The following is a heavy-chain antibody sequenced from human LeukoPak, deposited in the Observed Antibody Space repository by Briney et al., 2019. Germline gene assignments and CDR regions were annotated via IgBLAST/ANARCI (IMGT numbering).Heavy chain of an antibody. V-gene: IGHV3-23*03. CDR2: VTSASINT. D-gene: IGHD6-19*01. Sequence: GGSLRLSCAASGFTFSSFAMNWVRQAPGKGLEWVSGVTSASINTYYADSEKGRFTISRDNSKNTLFLQMRSLRAEDTATYYCVKDFITVAQNDAFDIWGQGTMATVSS. CDR3: VKDFITVAQNDAFDI. J-gene: IGHJ3*02. CDR1: GFTFSSFA.